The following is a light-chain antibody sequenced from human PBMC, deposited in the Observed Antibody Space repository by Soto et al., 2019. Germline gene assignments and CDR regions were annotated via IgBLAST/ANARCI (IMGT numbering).Light chain of an antibody. Sequence: QSVLTQPASVSGSPGQSITISCTGTSSDVGGYNYVSWYQQHPGKAPKLMIYEVSNRPSGVSNRFSGSKSGNTASLTISGPQAEDEADYYCSSYTSIITLYVFGSGTKVTAL. J-gene: IGLJ1*01. V-gene: IGLV2-14*01. CDR2: EVS. CDR1: SSDVGGYNY. CDR3: SSYTSIITLYV.